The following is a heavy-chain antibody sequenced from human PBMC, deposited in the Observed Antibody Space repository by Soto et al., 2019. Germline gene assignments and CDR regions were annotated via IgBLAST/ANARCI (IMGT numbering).Heavy chain of an antibody. CDR3: ARDPGGATGFDP. V-gene: IGHV1-18*01. D-gene: IGHD3-10*01. J-gene: IGHJ5*02. CDR2: MSPYNGNT. Sequence: GPEVKKPGASVKDSCRASGYIFITFGISWVRQAPGQGPEWMGRMSPYNGNTNYGRKFQGRVTMTVDTSTHTAYMELRSLRSDDTAVYYCARDPGGATGFDPWGQGTLVTVSS. CDR1: GYIFITFG.